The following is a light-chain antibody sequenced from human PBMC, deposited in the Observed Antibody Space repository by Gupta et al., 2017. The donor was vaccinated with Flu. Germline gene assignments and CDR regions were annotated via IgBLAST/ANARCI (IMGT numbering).Light chain of an antibody. CDR3: QQYGGSPRT. Sequence: EIVLTQSPATLSLSPGESATLSCRASQSVGSTYLAWYQQRPGQAPRLLIFAASYRSTGIPARFSGSGSGTDFTLTISRLEPEDFAVYYCQQYGGSPRTFSQGTKVEI. V-gene: IGKV3-20*01. CDR1: QSVGSTY. CDR2: AAS. J-gene: IGKJ1*01.